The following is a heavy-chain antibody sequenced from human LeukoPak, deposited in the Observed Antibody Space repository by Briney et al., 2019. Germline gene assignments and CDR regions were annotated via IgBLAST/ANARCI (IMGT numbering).Heavy chain of an antibody. Sequence: GGSLRLSCAASGFTFSGSAMHWVRQASGKGLEWVGRIRSKANSYATAYAASVKGRFTISRDDSKSTAYLQMNSLKTEDTAVYYCTTHYYDSSGYCDYWGQGTLVTVSS. D-gene: IGHD3-22*01. V-gene: IGHV3-73*01. CDR3: TTHYYDSSGYCDY. J-gene: IGHJ4*02. CDR1: GFTFSGSA. CDR2: IRSKANSYAT.